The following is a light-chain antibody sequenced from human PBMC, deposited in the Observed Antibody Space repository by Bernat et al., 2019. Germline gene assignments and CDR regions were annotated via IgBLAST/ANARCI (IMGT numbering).Light chain of an antibody. V-gene: IGLV3-1*01. CDR2: LDN. CDR1: KLGNKF. J-gene: IGLJ2*01. Sequence: SELTQPPSVSVSPGQIARITCSGEKLGNKFTCVYQHKPVQSPVVLIYLDNIRPSGISVRFSASHSGNTATLTITGTQPTDEADYYCQAWDSSAGFFGGGTKLTVL. CDR3: QAWDSSAGF.